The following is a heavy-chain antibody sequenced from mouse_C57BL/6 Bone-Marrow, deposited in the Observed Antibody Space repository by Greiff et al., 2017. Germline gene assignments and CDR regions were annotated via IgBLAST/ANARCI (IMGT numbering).Heavy chain of an antibody. V-gene: IGHV1-69*01. Sequence: QVQLKQPGAELVMPGASVQLSCKASGYTFTSYWMHWVKQRPGQGLDGIGEIDPSDSYTNYNQKFKGKSTLTVDKSSSTAYMQLSSLTSEDSAVYYCARLAAMDYWGQGTSVTVSS. CDR3: ARLAAMDY. J-gene: IGHJ4*01. CDR2: IDPSDSYT. CDR1: GYTFTSYW.